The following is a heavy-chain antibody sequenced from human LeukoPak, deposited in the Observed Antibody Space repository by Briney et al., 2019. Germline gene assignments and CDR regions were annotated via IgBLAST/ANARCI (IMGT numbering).Heavy chain of an antibody. Sequence: ASVKVSCKASGYTFTSYGISWVRQAPGQGLEGMGWISAYNGHTNYAQKLQGRVTMTTDTSTSTAYMELRSLRSDDTAVYYCARDAAYYYGSGSYRNGIDYWGQGTLVTVSS. CDR2: ISAYNGHT. CDR1: GYTFTSYG. CDR3: ARDAAYYYGSGSYRNGIDY. J-gene: IGHJ4*02. D-gene: IGHD3-10*01. V-gene: IGHV1-18*01.